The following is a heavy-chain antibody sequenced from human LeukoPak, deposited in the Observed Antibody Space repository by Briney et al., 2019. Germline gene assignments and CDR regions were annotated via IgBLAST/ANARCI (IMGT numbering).Heavy chain of an antibody. CDR3: ARDWEQLVLFDY. CDR1: GGSISSSSYY. J-gene: IGHJ4*02. CDR2: IYYSGST. V-gene: IGHV4-39*07. D-gene: IGHD6-6*01. Sequence: SETLSLPCTVSGGSISSSSYYWGWIRQPPGKGLECIGSIYYSGSTYYNPSLKSRVTISVDTSKNQFSLKLSSVTAADTAVYYCARDWEQLVLFDYWGQGTLVTVSS.